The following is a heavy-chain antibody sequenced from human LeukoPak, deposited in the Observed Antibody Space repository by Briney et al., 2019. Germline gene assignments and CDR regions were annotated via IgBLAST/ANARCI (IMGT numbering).Heavy chain of an antibody. Sequence: GGSLRLSCAASGFTFSSYAMSWVRQAPGKGLEWVSAISGSGGSTYYADSVKGRFTISRDNSKNTLYLQMNSLRAEDTAVYYCAKDAGSGYFLGLTYFDYWGQGTLVTVSS. V-gene: IGHV3-23*01. CDR2: ISGSGGST. J-gene: IGHJ4*02. D-gene: IGHD3-22*01. CDR3: AKDAGSGYFLGLTYFDY. CDR1: GFTFSSYA.